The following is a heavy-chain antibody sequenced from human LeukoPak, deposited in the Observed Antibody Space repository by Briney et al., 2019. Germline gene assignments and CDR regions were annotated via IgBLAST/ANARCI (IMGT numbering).Heavy chain of an antibody. V-gene: IGHV3-53*01. CDR3: AKDEGLIELLPFDP. CDR1: GFRFSSYS. J-gene: IGHJ5*02. Sequence: PGGSLRLSCAVSGFRFSSYSMNWVRQAPGKGLEWVSFIYSDNTHYSDSVKGRFTISRDNSKNTLYLQMNSLRAEDTAVYYCAKDEGLIELLPFDPWGQGTLVTVSS. CDR2: IYSDNT. D-gene: IGHD2-15*01.